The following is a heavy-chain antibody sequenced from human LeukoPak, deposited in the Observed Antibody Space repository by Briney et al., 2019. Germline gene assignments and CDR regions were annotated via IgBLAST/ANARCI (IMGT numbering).Heavy chain of an antibody. Sequence: ASVKVSCKASGYTFTSYGISWVRQAPGQGLEWMGWISAYNGNTNYAQKLQGRVTMTTDTSTSTAYMELRSLRSDDTAVYYCAITYCSSTSCLNYYYYYGMDVWGQGTTVTVSS. CDR1: GYTFTSYG. V-gene: IGHV1-18*01. CDR2: ISAYNGNT. D-gene: IGHD2-2*01. J-gene: IGHJ6*02. CDR3: AITYCSSTSCLNYYYYYGMDV.